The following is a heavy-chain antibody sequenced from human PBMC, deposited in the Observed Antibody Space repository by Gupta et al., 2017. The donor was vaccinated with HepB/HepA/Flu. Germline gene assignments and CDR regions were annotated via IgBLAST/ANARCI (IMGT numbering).Heavy chain of an antibody. D-gene: IGHD3-10*01. CDR2: INEDGSEQ. CDR1: GFTFSSSW. J-gene: IGHJ6*02. Sequence: EVQLVESGGGLVQPGGSLRFSCIVFGFTFSSSWMTWVRQAPGKGLEWVGNINEDGSEQYHVDSGKGRFTMSRDNRRKSLYLQMTSQRVEDAAVYYCVRAMQVWGQGTTVTVS. V-gene: IGHV3-7*01. CDR3: VRAMQV.